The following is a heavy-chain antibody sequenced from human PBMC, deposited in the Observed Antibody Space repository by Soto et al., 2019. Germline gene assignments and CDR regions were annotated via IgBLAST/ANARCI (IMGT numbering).Heavy chain of an antibody. D-gene: IGHD6-13*01. CDR2: MNPNSGNT. Sequence: GASVKVSCTASGYTFTSYDINWVRQATGQGLEWMGWMNPNSGNTGYAQKFQGRVTMTRNTSISTAYMELSSLRSEDTAVYYCARGFHSSSWYGLGVPEGYWGQGTLVTVSS. J-gene: IGHJ4*02. CDR1: GYTFTSYD. V-gene: IGHV1-8*02. CDR3: ARGFHSSSWYGLGVPEGY.